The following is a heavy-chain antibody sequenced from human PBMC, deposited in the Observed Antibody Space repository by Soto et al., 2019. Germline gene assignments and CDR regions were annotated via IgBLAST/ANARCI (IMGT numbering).Heavy chain of an antibody. D-gene: IGHD6-13*01. Sequence: QVQLVQSGAEVKKPGSSVKVSCKASGGTFSSYAISWVRQAPGQGLEWMGGIIPIFGTANYAQKFQGRVTITADESTSTADMELSSLRSEDTAVYYCARVVGQQLVQGWYFDLWGRGTLVTVSS. CDR1: GGTFSSYA. CDR2: IIPIFGTA. V-gene: IGHV1-69*12. CDR3: ARVVGQQLVQGWYFDL. J-gene: IGHJ2*01.